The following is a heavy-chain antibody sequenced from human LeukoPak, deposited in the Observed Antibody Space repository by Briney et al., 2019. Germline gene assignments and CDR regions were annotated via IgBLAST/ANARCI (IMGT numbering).Heavy chain of an antibody. Sequence: GGSLRLSCAASGFTFSSYSMNWVRQAPGKGLEWVSSISSSSSYIYYADSVKGRFTISRDNAKNSLYLQMNSLRAEDTALYYCAKGGAAVDNYWYFDLWGRGTLVTVTS. D-gene: IGHD6-13*01. CDR3: AKGGAAVDNYWYFDL. V-gene: IGHV3-21*04. CDR2: ISSSSSYI. CDR1: GFTFSSYS. J-gene: IGHJ2*01.